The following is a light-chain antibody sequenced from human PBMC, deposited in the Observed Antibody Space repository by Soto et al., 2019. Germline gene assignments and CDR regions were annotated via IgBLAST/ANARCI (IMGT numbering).Light chain of an antibody. CDR1: SSDGGGYDY. CDR3: SSYSISTAYL. J-gene: IGLJ1*01. CDR2: EVS. Sequence: QSVLTQPASVSGSPGQSITISCTGTSSDGGGYDYVSWYQLHPGKAPKLMVFEVSNRPSGVSYRVSVSKSGNTASLTISGLQAEDEADYFCSSYSISTAYLFGTGTKLTVL. V-gene: IGLV2-14*01.